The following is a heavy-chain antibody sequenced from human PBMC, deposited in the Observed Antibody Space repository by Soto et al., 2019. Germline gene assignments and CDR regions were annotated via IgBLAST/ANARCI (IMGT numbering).Heavy chain of an antibody. D-gene: IGHD6-6*01. J-gene: IGHJ4*02. CDR2: IYYSGST. CDR1: GGSISSGDYY. CDR3: ARVKGRIAARGNFDY. V-gene: IGHV4-30-4*01. Sequence: QVQLQESGPGLVKPSQTLSLTCTVSGGSISSGDYYWSWIRQPPGKGLEWIGYIYYSGSTYYNPSLKSRVTISVDTSKNQFSLKLSSVTAADTTVYYCARVKGRIAARGNFDYWGQGTLVTVSS.